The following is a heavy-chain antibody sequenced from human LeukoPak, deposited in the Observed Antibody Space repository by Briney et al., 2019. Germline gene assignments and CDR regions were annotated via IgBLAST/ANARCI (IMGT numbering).Heavy chain of an antibody. J-gene: IGHJ4*02. V-gene: IGHV3-49*04. CDR2: IRSKAYGETT. CDR1: GFTFDDYA. Sequence: GGSLRLSCAASGFTFDDYAMHWVRQAPGKGLEWVGFIRSKAYGETTEYAASVKGRFTISRDDSKNIAYLQMNSLKTEDTAVYYCTRGGGLYDSSGYWSYYFDYWGQGTLVTVSS. CDR3: TRGGGLYDSSGYWSYYFDY. D-gene: IGHD3-22*01.